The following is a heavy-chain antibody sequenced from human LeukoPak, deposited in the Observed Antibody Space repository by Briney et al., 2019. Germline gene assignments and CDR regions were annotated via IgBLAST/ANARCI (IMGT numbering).Heavy chain of an antibody. Sequence: GRSLRLSCAASGFTFSSYGMHWVRQAPGKGLEGVAVIWYDGSNKYYADSVKGRFTISRDNSKNTLYLQMNSLRAEDTAVYYCARDSGSVVVAADFDYWGQGTLVTVSS. CDR1: GFTFSSYG. D-gene: IGHD2-15*01. CDR3: ARDSGSVVVAADFDY. V-gene: IGHV3-33*01. CDR2: IWYDGSNK. J-gene: IGHJ4*02.